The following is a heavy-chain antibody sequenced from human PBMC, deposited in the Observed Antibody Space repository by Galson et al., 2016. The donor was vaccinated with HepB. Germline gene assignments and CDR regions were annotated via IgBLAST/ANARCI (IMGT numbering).Heavy chain of an antibody. V-gene: IGHV3-53*01. J-gene: IGHJ5*02. CDR1: GFSVTTYY. CDR2: IYTTGLT. Sequence: SLRLSCAASGFSVTTYYVNWVRQAPGKGREWLSVIYTTGLTYSADSMRGRFTISRDNSQNTVSLQMNRLRVEDTDVYYVARGLDRAFDPWGQGTLVTVSS. CDR3: ARGLDRAFDP. D-gene: IGHD3-22*01.